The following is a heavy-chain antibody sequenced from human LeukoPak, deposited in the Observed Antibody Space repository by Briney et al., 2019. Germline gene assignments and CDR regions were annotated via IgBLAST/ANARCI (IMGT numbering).Heavy chain of an antibody. V-gene: IGHV3-11*01. D-gene: IGHD3-22*01. J-gene: IGHJ5*02. CDR3: ARDRGHYFDNSGYYTNWFDP. CDR1: GFTFSDYY. Sequence: GGSLRLSCAASGFTFSDYYMSWIRQAPGKGLGWVSYISSSGSTMFYVDAVKGRFTISRDNAKNSLYLQMNSLSTEDTAVYYCARDRGHYFDNSGYYTNWFDPWGQGTLVTVSS. CDR2: ISSSGSTM.